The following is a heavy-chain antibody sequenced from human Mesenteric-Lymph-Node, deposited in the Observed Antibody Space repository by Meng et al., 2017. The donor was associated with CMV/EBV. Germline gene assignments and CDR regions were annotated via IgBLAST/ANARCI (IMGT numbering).Heavy chain of an antibody. D-gene: IGHD6-6*01. Sequence: ASVKVSCKASGYSFTSYGITWVRQAPGQRLEWMGWISAYNANTNYAQKLQGRVTMTTDTSTNTAYMELRSLRSDDTAVYYCARWPRARADYYYYGMDVWGQGTTVTVSS. CDR3: ARWPRARADYYYYGMDV. J-gene: IGHJ6*02. CDR1: GYSFTSYG. V-gene: IGHV1-18*01. CDR2: ISAYNANT.